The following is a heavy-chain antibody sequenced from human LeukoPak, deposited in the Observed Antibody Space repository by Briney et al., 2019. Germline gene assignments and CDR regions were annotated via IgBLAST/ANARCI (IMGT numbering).Heavy chain of an antibody. CDR1: GFTFSSYW. D-gene: IGHD3-22*01. J-gene: IGHJ4*02. V-gene: IGHV3-74*01. CDR3: ARVRRDSSGYYF. CDR2: INSDGSST. Sequence: GGSLRLSCAASGFTFSSYWMHWVRQAPGKGLVWVSRINSDGSSTSYADSVEGRFTISRDNAKNTLYLQMNSLRAEDTAVYYCARVRRDSSGYYFWGQGTLVTVSS.